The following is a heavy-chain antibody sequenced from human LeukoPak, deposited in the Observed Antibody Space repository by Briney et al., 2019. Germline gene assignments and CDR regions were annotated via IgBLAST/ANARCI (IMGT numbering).Heavy chain of an antibody. CDR2: IYYSGST. V-gene: IGHV4-59*01. CDR3: ARVRVDSSGYYFPDAFDI. Sequence: SETLSLTCTVSGGSISTYYWSWIRQPPGKGLEWIGYIYYSGSTNYNPSLKSRVTISVDTSKNQFSLKLSSVTAADTAVYYCARVRVDSSGYYFPDAFDIWGQGTMVTVSS. CDR1: GGSISTYY. D-gene: IGHD3-22*01. J-gene: IGHJ3*02.